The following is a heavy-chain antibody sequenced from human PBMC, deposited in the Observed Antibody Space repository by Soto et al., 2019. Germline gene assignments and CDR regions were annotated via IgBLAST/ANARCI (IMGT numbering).Heavy chain of an antibody. CDR2: ISSNGGST. J-gene: IGHJ3*02. D-gene: IGHD6-13*01. V-gene: IGHV3-64D*08. CDR1: GFTFSSYA. CDR3: VKDWYSSSWYSAFDI. Sequence: GGSLRLSCSASGFTFSSYAMHWVRQAPGKGLEYVSAISSNGGSTYYADSVKGRFTISRDNSKNTLYLQMSSLRAEDTAVYYCVKDWYSSSWYSAFDIWGQGTMVTVSS.